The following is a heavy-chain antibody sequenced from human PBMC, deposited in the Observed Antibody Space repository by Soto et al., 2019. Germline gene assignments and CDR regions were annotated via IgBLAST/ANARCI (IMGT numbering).Heavy chain of an antibody. D-gene: IGHD6-19*01. Sequence: ELQLVDSGGALAQPGESLRLSCAASGFTFSDYFMTWVRQAPGKGLEWVATIKQDGNERYYVDSVKGRFTISRDNAKNSLYLQINALRAEDTAVYYCAIGHWLGCWGQGTLVTVSS. CDR1: GFTFSDYF. V-gene: IGHV3-7*01. CDR2: IKQDGNER. CDR3: AIGHWLGC. J-gene: IGHJ4*02.